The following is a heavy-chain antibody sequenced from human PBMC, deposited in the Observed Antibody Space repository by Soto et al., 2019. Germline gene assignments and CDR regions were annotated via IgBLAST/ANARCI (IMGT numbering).Heavy chain of an antibody. Sequence: EVQLLESGGGLVQPGGSLRLSCAASGFTFSSYAMSWVRQAPGTGLEWVSAISGSGGSTYYADSVKGRFTISRDNSKNTLYLQMNSLRAEDTAVYYCAKGGAYDSSGYDDYWGQGTLVTVSS. CDR2: ISGSGGST. D-gene: IGHD3-22*01. V-gene: IGHV3-23*01. J-gene: IGHJ4*02. CDR3: AKGGAYDSSGYDDY. CDR1: GFTFSSYA.